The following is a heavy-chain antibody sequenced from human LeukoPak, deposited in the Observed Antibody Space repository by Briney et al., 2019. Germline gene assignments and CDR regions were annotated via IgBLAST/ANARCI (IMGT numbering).Heavy chain of an antibody. D-gene: IGHD5-12*01. CDR2: IYYSGST. CDR1: GGSISSYY. J-gene: IGHJ4*02. Sequence: PSETLSLTCTVSGGSISSYYWSWIRQPPGKGLEWIGYIYYSGSTNYNPSLKSRVTISVDTSKNQFSLKLSSVTAADTAVYYCARAGGYVSGYYFDYWGQGTLVTVSS. V-gene: IGHV4-59*01. CDR3: ARAGGYVSGYYFDY.